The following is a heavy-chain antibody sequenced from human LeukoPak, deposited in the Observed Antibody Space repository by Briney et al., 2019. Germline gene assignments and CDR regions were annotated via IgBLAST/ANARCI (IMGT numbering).Heavy chain of an antibody. CDR3: TADRFDP. V-gene: IGHV3-73*01. J-gene: IGHJ5*02. Sequence: GGSLRLSCAASGFTVSGSAMHWVRKASGKGLEWVGRIRSKANSYATAYAASVKGRFTISRDDSKNTAYLQMNSLKTEDTAVYYCTADRFDPWGQGTLVTVSS. CDR2: IRSKANSYAT. CDR1: GFTVSGSA.